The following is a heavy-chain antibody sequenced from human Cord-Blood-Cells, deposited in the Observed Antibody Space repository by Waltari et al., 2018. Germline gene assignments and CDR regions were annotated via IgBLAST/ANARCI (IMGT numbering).Heavy chain of an antibody. J-gene: IGHJ5*02. CDR3: ARDRSSGWYWFDP. CDR1: GFPFSSYS. Sequence: EVQLVESGGGLVQPGGSLSLSCAASGFPFSSYSMNWLPQAPGKGLEWVSYISSSSSTIYYADSVKGRFTISRDNAKNSLYLQMNSLRDEDTAVYYCARDRSSGWYWFDPWGQGTLVTVSS. CDR2: ISSSSSTI. V-gene: IGHV3-48*02. D-gene: IGHD6-19*01.